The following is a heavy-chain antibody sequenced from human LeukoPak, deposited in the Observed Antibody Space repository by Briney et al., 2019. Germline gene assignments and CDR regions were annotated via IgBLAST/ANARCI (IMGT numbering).Heavy chain of an antibody. CDR2: IWYDGSNK. Sequence: GGSLRLSCAASGFTFSNYGMHWVRQAPGKGLEGVALIWYDGSNKYYTDSVKGRFTISRDNFKNTLYLQMNSLRAEDTAVYYCAKGVLGDNSGYASPGDYWGQGTLVTVSS. V-gene: IGHV3-33*03. CDR3: AKGVLGDNSGYASPGDY. CDR1: GFTFSNYG. J-gene: IGHJ4*02. D-gene: IGHD3-22*01.